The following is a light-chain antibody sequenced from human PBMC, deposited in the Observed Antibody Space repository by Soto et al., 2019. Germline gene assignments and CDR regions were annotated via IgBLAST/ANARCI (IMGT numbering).Light chain of an antibody. Sequence: EIVLTQSPGTLALYPGARATLSCRASQSVSNNYLAWYQQKPGQAPRLLIYGASSRAAGISDRFSGSGSGTDFTLTISRLEPEDFAVYYCQQYVSSRTFGQGTKVDI. CDR1: QSVSNNY. J-gene: IGKJ1*01. CDR2: GAS. V-gene: IGKV3-20*01. CDR3: QQYVSSRT.